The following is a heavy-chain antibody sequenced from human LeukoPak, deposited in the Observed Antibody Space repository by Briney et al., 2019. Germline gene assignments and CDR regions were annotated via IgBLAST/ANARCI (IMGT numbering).Heavy chain of an antibody. Sequence: HSGGSLRLSCAASGFTFSSYAMSWVRQAPGKGLEWVSAISGSGGSTYYADSVKGRFTISRDNSKNTLYLQMNSLRAEDTAVYYCAKDGYYYGSGSYLPVSDARDYYYYGMDVWGQGTTVTVSS. V-gene: IGHV3-23*01. D-gene: IGHD3-10*01. J-gene: IGHJ6*02. CDR3: AKDGYYYGSGSYLPVSDARDYYYYGMDV. CDR2: ISGSGGST. CDR1: GFTFSSYA.